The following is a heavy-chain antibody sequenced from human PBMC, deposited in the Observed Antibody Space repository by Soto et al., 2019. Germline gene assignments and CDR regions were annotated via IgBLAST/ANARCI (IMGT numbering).Heavy chain of an antibody. CDR2: IYYSGST. CDR3: ASSNYYGSGPFDP. D-gene: IGHD3-10*01. CDR1: GGSISSSSYY. Sequence: QLQLQESGPGLVKPSETLSLTCTVSGGSISSSSYYWGWIRQPPGKGLEWIGGIYYSGSTYYNPSLKSRGTISVDTSKNQFSLKLSSVTAADTAVYYCASSNYYGSGPFDPWGQGTLVTVSS. J-gene: IGHJ5*02. V-gene: IGHV4-39*01.